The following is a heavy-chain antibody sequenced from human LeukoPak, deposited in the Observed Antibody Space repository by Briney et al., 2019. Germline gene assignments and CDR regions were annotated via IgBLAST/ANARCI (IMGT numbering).Heavy chain of an antibody. Sequence: ASVKVSCKASGGTFTSYGISWVRQAPGQGLEWMGWISAYNGNTNYAQKLQGRVTMTTDTSTSTAYMELRSLRSDDTAVYYCARALTYYYDSSGYYDYYYGMDVWGQGTTVTVSS. V-gene: IGHV1-18*01. CDR3: ARALTYYYDSSGYYDYYYGMDV. D-gene: IGHD3-22*01. CDR1: GGTFTSYG. CDR2: ISAYNGNT. J-gene: IGHJ6*02.